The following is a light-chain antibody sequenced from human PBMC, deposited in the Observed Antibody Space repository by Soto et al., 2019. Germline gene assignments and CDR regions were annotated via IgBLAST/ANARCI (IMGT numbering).Light chain of an antibody. V-gene: IGKV4-1*01. CDR3: QQYYSIPWT. CDR2: WAS. J-gene: IGKJ1*01. Sequence: DIVMTQTPDSLAVSLGERATINCKSSQSVLNSSNNKKYLAWYQQKPGQPPKLLIYWASTRESGVPDRFSGSGSETDFTLSISSLQAEDVAVYYCQQYYSIPWTFGQGTKVEIK. CDR1: QSVLNSSNNKKY.